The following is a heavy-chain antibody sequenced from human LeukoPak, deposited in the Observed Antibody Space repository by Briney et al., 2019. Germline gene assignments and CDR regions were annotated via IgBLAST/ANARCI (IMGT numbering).Heavy chain of an antibody. J-gene: IGHJ5*02. V-gene: IGHV3-7*01. CDR1: GFTFNTDW. CDR2: IKEDGSKQ. D-gene: IGHD2/OR15-2a*01. Sequence: GGSLRLSCAASGFTFNTDWMSWVRQAPGEGLEWVANIKEDGSKQYYVDSVKGRFTISRDNDKKSLYLQMNGLRAEDTAVYYCARHRRNCDTTTCEFSWFDPWGQGTQVTVSS. CDR3: ARHRRNCDTTTCEFSWFDP.